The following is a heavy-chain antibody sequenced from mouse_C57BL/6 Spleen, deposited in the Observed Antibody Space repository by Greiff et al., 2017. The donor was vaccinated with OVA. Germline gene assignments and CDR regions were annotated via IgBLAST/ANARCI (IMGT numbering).Heavy chain of an antibody. CDR1: GYTFTSYT. CDR3: AKNYYGSSPYFDY. J-gene: IGHJ2*01. D-gene: IGHD1-1*01. V-gene: IGHV1-4*01. CDR2: INPSSGYT. Sequence: QVQLKQSGAELARPGASVKMSCKASGYTFTSYTMHWVKQRPGQGLEWIGYINPSSGYTKYNQKFKDKATLTADKSSSTAYMQLSSLTSEDSAVYYCAKNYYGSSPYFDYWGQGTTLTVSS.